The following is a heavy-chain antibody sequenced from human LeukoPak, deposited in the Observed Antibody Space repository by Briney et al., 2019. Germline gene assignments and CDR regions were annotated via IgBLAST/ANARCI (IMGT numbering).Heavy chain of an antibody. J-gene: IGHJ4*02. CDR2: IYYSGST. D-gene: IGHD3-22*01. CDR1: GGSISSSSYY. CDR3: ARRYYYDSSGLY. Sequence: SETLSLTCTVSGGSISSSSYYWGWIRQPPGKGLEWIGSIYYSGSTYYNPSLKSRVTISVDTSKNQFSLKLSSVTAADTAVYYCARRYYYDSSGLYWGQGTLVTVSS. V-gene: IGHV4-39*01.